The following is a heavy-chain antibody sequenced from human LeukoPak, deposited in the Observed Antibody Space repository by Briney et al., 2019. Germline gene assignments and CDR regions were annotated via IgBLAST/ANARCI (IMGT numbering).Heavy chain of an antibody. CDR3: AKERGTGAQRGYSEKAFDY. D-gene: IGHD5-18*01. Sequence: PGGSLRLSCAASGFTFSSYSMNWVRQAPGEGLEWVSYISSSSSTIYYADSVKGRFTISRDNAKNSLYLQMNSLRAEDTAVYYCAKERGTGAQRGYSEKAFDYWGQGTLVTVSS. CDR1: GFTFSSYS. J-gene: IGHJ4*02. CDR2: ISSSSSTI. V-gene: IGHV3-48*01.